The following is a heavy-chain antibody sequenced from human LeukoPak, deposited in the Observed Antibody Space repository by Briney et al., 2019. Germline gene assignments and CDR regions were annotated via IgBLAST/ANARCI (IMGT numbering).Heavy chain of an antibody. J-gene: IGHJ6*03. CDR2: IHYTGST. CDR3: ARDPAYSNPFYYHYYYMDV. D-gene: IGHD6-13*01. CDR1: GGSINSYY. V-gene: IGHV4-59*12. Sequence: PSETLSLTCTVSGGSINSYYWSWIRQPPGKGLECIGYIHYTGSTNYNPSLKSRVTISVDTSKNQFSLKLSSVTAADTAVYYCARDPAYSNPFYYHYYYMDVWGKGTTVTVSS.